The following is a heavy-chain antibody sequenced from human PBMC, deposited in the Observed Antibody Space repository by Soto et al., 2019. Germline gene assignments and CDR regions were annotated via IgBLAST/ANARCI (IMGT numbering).Heavy chain of an antibody. D-gene: IGHD2-2*01. CDR1: GGTFSSYA. CDR3: AREAVEDIVVVPAALDY. CDR2: IIPIFGTA. V-gene: IGHV1-69*13. J-gene: IGHJ4*02. Sequence: SVKVSCKASGGTFSSYAISWVRQAPGQGFEWMGGIIPIFGTANYAQKFQGRVTITADESTSTAYMELSSLRSEDTAVYYCAREAVEDIVVVPAALDYWGQGTLVTVSS.